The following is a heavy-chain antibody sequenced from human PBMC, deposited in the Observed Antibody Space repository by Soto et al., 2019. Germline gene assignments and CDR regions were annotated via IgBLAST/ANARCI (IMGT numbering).Heavy chain of an antibody. CDR3: ARGGSWEKKGYCSGGSCYPYNWFDP. CDR2: IYYSGST. J-gene: IGHJ5*02. Sequence: SETLSVTCTVSGGSISSYYWSWIRQPPGKGLEWIGYIYYSGSTNYNPSLKSRVTISVDTSKNQFSLKLSSVTAADTAVYYCARGGSWEKKGYCSGGSCYPYNWFDPWGQGTLVTVS. CDR1: GGSISSYY. V-gene: IGHV4-59*01. D-gene: IGHD2-15*01.